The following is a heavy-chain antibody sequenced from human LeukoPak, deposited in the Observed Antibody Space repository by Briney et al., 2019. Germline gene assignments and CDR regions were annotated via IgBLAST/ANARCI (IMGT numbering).Heavy chain of an antibody. J-gene: IGHJ1*01. CDR1: GGSIRSKVHY. CDR3: ARIAVVIRDRDVIAEFFQV. V-gene: IGHV4-39*01. CDR2: IYYSGNT. Sequence: SETLSLTCSVSGGSIRSKVHYWGWVRQPPGKGLEWIGTIYYSGNTYYNPSLESRLTLSVDTSSNQFSLRLTSVTAADTAVYYCARIAVVIRDRDVIAEFFQVWGQGTPVVASS. D-gene: IGHD3-3*01.